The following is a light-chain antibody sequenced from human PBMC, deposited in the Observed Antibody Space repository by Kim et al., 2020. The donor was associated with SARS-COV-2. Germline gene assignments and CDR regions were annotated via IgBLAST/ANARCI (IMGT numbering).Light chain of an antibody. V-gene: IGKV1-39*01. J-gene: IGKJ5*01. CDR2: AAS. CDR3: HQTFSTPIT. Sequence: GDRVTITCWATHKISTYVNWYQQKPTKAPKLLIYAASTLQTGVPSRFSGSASGTDFTLTISSLQPEDVATYYCHQTFSTPITFGQGTRLEIK. CDR1: HKISTY.